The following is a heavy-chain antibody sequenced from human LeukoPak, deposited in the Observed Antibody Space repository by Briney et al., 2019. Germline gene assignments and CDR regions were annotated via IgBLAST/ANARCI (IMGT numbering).Heavy chain of an antibody. CDR2: INGVGTQT. V-gene: IGHV3-74*01. Sequence: GGSLRLPRAASGFTFSGYYMFWVRQVPGKGLMWVSHINGVGTQTTYADTVMGRFTISRDNAKNTMYLQMNGLRDEDTAIYYCARDPRNKGLDPWGQGTLVTVSS. J-gene: IGHJ5*02. D-gene: IGHD1/OR15-1a*01. CDR1: GFTFSGYY. CDR3: ARDPRNKGLDP.